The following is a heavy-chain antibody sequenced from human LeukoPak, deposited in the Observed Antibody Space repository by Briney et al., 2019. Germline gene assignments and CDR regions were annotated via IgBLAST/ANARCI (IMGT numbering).Heavy chain of an antibody. CDR3: TKCPPGTWDLDY. Sequence: GGSLRLSCTASGFTFGDYAMSWFRQAPGKGLEWVGFIRSNSYGGTTEYAASVKGRFTISRDDSKSIAYLQMNNLKTDDTAVYYCTKCPPGTWDLDYWGQGTLVTVSS. V-gene: IGHV3-49*03. CDR2: IRSNSYGGTT. D-gene: IGHD1-1*01. CDR1: GFTFGDYA. J-gene: IGHJ4*02.